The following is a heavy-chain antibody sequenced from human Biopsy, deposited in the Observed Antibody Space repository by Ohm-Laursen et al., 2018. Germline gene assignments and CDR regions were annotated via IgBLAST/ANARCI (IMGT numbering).Heavy chain of an antibody. D-gene: IGHD1-26*01. V-gene: IGHV4-4*07. J-gene: IGHJ3*02. CDR2: SYSNGNT. Sequence: SDTLSLTCTVSGGSISGHFWSWVRQPAGKGLEWIGRSYSNGNTNYNPSLKRRVSMSVDTSKNHFSLNLTSVTAADTVVYYCARDEGLLRAFDIWGQGTLGTVSS. CDR3: ARDEGLLRAFDI. CDR1: GGSISGHF.